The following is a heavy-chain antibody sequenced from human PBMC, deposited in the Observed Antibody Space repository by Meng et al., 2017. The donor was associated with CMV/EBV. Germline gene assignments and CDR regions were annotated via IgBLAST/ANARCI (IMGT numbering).Heavy chain of an antibody. V-gene: IGHV1-2*02. CDR2: TNPNSGGT. CDR3: ARVLRQQLVPGYFDY. Sequence: ASVKVSCKASGYTFTGYYMHWVRQAPGQGLEWMGWTNPNSGGTNYAQKFQGRVTMTRDTSISTAYMELSRLRSDDTAVYYCARVLRQQLVPGYFDYWGQGTLVTVSS. J-gene: IGHJ4*02. CDR1: GYTFTGYY. D-gene: IGHD6-13*01.